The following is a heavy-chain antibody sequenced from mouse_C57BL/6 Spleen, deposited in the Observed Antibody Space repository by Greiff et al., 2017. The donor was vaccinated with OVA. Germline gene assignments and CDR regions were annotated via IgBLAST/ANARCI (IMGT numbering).Heavy chain of an antibody. CDR3: ARSPSDYYGSRFDY. CDR2: IDPSDSET. J-gene: IGHJ2*01. Sequence: QVQLQQPGAELVRPGSSVKLSCKASGYTFTSYWMHWVKQRPIQGLEWIGNIDPSDSETHYNQKFKDKATLTVDKSSSTAYMQLSSLTSEDSAVYYCARSPSDYYGSRFDYWGQGTTLTVSS. V-gene: IGHV1-52*01. D-gene: IGHD1-1*01. CDR1: GYTFTSYW.